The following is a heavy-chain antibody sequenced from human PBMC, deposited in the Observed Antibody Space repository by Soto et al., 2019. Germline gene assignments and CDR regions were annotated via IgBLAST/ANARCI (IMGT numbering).Heavy chain of an antibody. D-gene: IGHD3-9*01. CDR1: GFTFTAFA. J-gene: IGHJ4*02. CDR2: ISYDGRQS. V-gene: IGHV3-30*04. Sequence: HPGGSLRLSCAASGFTFTAFAVHWVRQPPGKGLEWVAVISYDGRQSHYADSVRGRLTLSRDNSKNTVFLQMNSLTTDDKAIYYCAKDRYFDSYYFDYWGQGTRVTVSS. CDR3: AKDRYFDSYYFDY.